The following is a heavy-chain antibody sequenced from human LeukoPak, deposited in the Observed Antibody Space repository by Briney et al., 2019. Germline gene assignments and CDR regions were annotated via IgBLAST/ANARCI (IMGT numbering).Heavy chain of an antibody. CDR3: ARAVAGHFDY. J-gene: IGHJ4*02. CDR1: GGSISSYY. D-gene: IGHD6-19*01. V-gene: IGHV4-59*01. Sequence: SETLSLTCTVSGGSISSYYWSWIRQPPGKGLEWIGYIYYSGSTNYNPSLKSRATISVDTSKNQFSLKLSSVTAADTAVYYCARAVAGHFDYWGQGTLVTVSS. CDR2: IYYSGST.